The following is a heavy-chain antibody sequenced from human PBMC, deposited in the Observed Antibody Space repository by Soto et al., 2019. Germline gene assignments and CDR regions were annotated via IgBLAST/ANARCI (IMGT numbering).Heavy chain of an antibody. D-gene: IGHD4-17*01. J-gene: IGHJ4*02. CDR3: AKARDYGDYYIGYYFDY. V-gene: IGHV3-23*01. CDR2: ISGSGGST. CDR1: GFTFSSYA. Sequence: GGSLRLSCAASGFTFSSYAMSWVRQAPGKGLEWVSAISGSGGSTYYADSVKGRFTISRDNPKNTLYLQMNSLRAEDTAVYYCAKARDYGDYYIGYYFDYWGQGTLVTVSS.